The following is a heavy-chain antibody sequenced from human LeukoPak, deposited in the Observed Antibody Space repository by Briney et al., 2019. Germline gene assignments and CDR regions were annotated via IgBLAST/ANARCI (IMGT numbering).Heavy chain of an antibody. J-gene: IGHJ4*02. D-gene: IGHD3-10*01. CDR1: GGSISSYY. Sequence: SETLSLTCTVSGGSISSYYWSWIRQPPGKGLEWIGYIYYSGSTNYNPSLKSRVTISVDTSKNQFSLKLSSVTAADTAVYYCARQEVRGVTLDYWGQGTLVTVSS. V-gene: IGHV4-59*08. CDR2: IYYSGST. CDR3: ARQEVRGVTLDY.